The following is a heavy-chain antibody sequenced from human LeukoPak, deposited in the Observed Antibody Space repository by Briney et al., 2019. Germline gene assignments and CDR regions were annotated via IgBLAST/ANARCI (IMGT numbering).Heavy chain of an antibody. D-gene: IGHD3-3*01. CDR1: GFTFSSYS. V-gene: IGHV3-21*01. J-gene: IGHJ4*02. CDR2: ISSSSSYI. Sequence: PGGSLRLSCAASGFTFSSYSMNWVRQAPGKELEWVSSISSSSSYIYYADSVKGRFTISRDNAKNSLYLQMNSLRAEDTAVYYCARDERAPHYYGNSGYWGQGTLVTVSS. CDR3: ARDERAPHYYGNSGY.